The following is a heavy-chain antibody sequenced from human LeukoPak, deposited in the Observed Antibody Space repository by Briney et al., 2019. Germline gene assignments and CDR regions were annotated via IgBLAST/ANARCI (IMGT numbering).Heavy chain of an antibody. CDR1: GFTFSDYY. J-gene: IGHJ3*02. V-gene: IGHV3-11*04. CDR3: AKQGLTGTTWSHDAFDI. D-gene: IGHD1-7*01. CDR2: ISSSGSTI. Sequence: GGSLRLSCAASGFTFSDYYMSWIRQAPGKGLEWVSYISSSGSTIYYADSVKGRFTISRDNSKNTLYLQMNSLRAEDTAVYYCAKQGLTGTTWSHDAFDIWGQGTMVTVSS.